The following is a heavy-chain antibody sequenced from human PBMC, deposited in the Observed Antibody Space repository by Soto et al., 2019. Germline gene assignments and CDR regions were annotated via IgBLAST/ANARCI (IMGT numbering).Heavy chain of an antibody. Sequence: ASVKVSCKASGYTFTSYGISWVRQAPGQGLEWMGWISAYNGNTNYAQKLQGRATMTTDTSTSTAYVELRSLRSDDTAVYYCAGDTNNYFDYWGQGTLVTFSS. CDR1: GYTFTSYG. V-gene: IGHV1-18*01. CDR3: AGDTNNYFDY. J-gene: IGHJ4*02. CDR2: ISAYNGNT. D-gene: IGHD1-1*01.